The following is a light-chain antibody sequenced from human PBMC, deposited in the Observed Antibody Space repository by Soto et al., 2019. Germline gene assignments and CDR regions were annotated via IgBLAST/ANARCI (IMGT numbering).Light chain of an antibody. CDR3: QQRSYWPPMYT. Sequence: PGARATLSCRASQRISSYLAWYQQKPGQAPRLLIYDASNRATGIPARFSGSGSGTDFTLTISSLQPEDFAVYYCQQRSYWPPMYTFGQGTKLEIK. CDR2: DAS. J-gene: IGKJ2*01. V-gene: IGKV3-11*01. CDR1: QRISSY.